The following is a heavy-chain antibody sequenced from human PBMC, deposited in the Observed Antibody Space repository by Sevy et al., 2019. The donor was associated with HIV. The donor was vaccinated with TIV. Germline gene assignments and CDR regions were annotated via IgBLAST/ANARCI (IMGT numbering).Heavy chain of an antibody. CDR3: ARDPRVFGDYLLTHFDY. D-gene: IGHD4-17*01. CDR1: GFAFSDHG. Sequence: GGSLRLSFAASGFAFSDHGMHWVRQPPGKGLEGVAVIGYEGKNQHFADSVKGRFTISRDNSKNTVYLQLRSLRAEDTAIYYCARDPRVFGDYLLTHFDYWGQGVLVTVSS. J-gene: IGHJ4*02. V-gene: IGHV3-33*01. CDR2: IGYEGKNQ.